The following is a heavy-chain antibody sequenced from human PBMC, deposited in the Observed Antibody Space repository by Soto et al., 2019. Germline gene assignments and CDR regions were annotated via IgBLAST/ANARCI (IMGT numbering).Heavy chain of an antibody. CDR2: IYYSGST. V-gene: IGHV4-59*01. D-gene: IGHD1-1*01. J-gene: IGHJ4*02. CDR3: ARVQPGTIDY. Sequence: PSETLSLTCTVSGGSISSYNWSWLRQPPGKGLEWIGYIYYSGSTNYNPSLKSRVTISVDTSKNRFSLKLSSVTAADTAVYYCARVQPGTIDYWGQGALVTVSS. CDR1: GGSISSYN.